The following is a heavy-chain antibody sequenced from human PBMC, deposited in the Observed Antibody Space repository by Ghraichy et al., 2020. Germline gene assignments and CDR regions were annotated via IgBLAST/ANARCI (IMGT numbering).Heavy chain of an antibody. J-gene: IGHJ4*02. D-gene: IGHD1-26*01. Sequence: GGSLRLSCAASGFTFSNAWMSWVRQAPGKGLEWVGRIKSKTDGGTTDYAAPVKGRFTISRDDSKNTLYLQMNSLKTEDTAVYYCTTYSGSYYEADYWGQGTLVTVSS. V-gene: IGHV3-15*01. CDR1: GFTFSNAW. CDR3: TTYSGSYYEADY. CDR2: IKSKTDGGTT.